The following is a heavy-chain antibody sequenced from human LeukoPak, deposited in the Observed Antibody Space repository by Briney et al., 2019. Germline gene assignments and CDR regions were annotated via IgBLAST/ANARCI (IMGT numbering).Heavy chain of an antibody. CDR1: GFTFSNYA. J-gene: IGHJ4*02. D-gene: IGHD7-27*01. CDR3: ATIGDRRTGELYRIDY. V-gene: IGHV3-30-3*01. Sequence: GGSLRLSCAAPGFTFSNYAMHWVRQAPGKVLEWVAVVSYDGSNKYYADSVKGRFTISRDNSKNTLYLQMNSLRAEDAAIYYCATIGDRRTGELYRIDYWGQGTLVTVSS. CDR2: VSYDGSNK.